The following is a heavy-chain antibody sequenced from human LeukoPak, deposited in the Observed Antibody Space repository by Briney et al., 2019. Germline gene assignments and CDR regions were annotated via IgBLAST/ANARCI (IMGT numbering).Heavy chain of an antibody. CDR2: ISYSGST. V-gene: IGHV4-59*01. CDR3: ARDKGPYWYFDL. CDR1: GASISSYY. Sequence: SETLSLTCTVSGASISSYYWNWIRQPPGTGLEWIGYISYSGSTNYNPSLKSRVTISVDTSKNQFSLKLNSVTAADTAVYYCARDKGPYWYFDLWGRGTLVTVSS. J-gene: IGHJ2*01.